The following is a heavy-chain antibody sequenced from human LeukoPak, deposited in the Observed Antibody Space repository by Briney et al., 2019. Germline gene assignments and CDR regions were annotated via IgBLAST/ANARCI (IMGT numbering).Heavy chain of an antibody. D-gene: IGHD1-14*01. Sequence: SETLSLTCAVSGASIRSSTNWWSWVRQPPGKGLEWIGYIYYNGYTDYNPSLKSRVTISVDTSKNQLSLHMSSVTASDSAIYYCARHRRNLNEDRFREGEPNFDYWGQGTLVTVS. J-gene: IGHJ4*02. CDR1: GASIRSSTNW. V-gene: IGHV4-61*05. CDR3: ARHRRNLNEDRFREGEPNFDY. CDR2: IYYNGYT.